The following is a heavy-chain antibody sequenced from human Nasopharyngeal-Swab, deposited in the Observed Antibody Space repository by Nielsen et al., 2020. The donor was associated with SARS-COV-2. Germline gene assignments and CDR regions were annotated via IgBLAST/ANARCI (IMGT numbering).Heavy chain of an antibody. D-gene: IGHD3-3*01. CDR1: GVTVSSNY. V-gene: IGHV3-53*01. Sequence: GESLKISCAASGVTVSSNYMSWVRQAPGKGLEWVSVIYSGGSTYYADSVKGRFTISRDNSKSTLYLQMNSLRAEDTAVYYCARDFWNDAFDIWGQGTMVTVSS. CDR3: ARDFWNDAFDI. CDR2: IYSGGST. J-gene: IGHJ3*02.